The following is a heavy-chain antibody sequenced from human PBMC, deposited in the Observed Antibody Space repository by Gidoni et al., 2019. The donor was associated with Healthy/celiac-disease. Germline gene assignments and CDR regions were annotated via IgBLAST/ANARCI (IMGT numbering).Heavy chain of an antibody. Sequence: QVPLVQSGAEVQKPGASVKVSCKASGYTFTSYDINWVRQATGQGLEWMGWMNPNSGNTGDAQKVQGRVTMTRNTSISTAYMELSSLRSEDTAVYYWARGPGLSYYDSSGYYLWGQGTLVTVSS. J-gene: IGHJ4*02. CDR3: ARGPGLSYYDSSGYYL. V-gene: IGHV1-8*01. CDR1: GYTFTSYD. CDR2: MNPNSGNT. D-gene: IGHD3-22*01.